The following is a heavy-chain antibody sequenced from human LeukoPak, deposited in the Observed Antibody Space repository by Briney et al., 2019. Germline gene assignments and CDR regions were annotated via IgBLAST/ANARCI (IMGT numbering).Heavy chain of an antibody. V-gene: IGHV4-39*02. Sequence: PSETLSLTCTVSAGSISSSAYYWGWIRQPPGKGLEWIGSLCCGGSTYYSPSLRRRVTMSVDTYKNHFSPKLSSVTAADTAIYYCARLNWCDKDYWGQGTLVTVSS. J-gene: IGHJ4*02. CDR1: AGSISSSAYY. CDR3: ARLNWCDKDY. D-gene: IGHD1-20*01. CDR2: LCCGGST.